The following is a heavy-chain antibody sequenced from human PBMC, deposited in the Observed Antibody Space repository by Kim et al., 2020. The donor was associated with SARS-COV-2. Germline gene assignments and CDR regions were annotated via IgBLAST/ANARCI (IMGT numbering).Heavy chain of an antibody. V-gene: IGHV4-4*02. CDR2: IYHSGST. CDR3: ARLRGYCSSTSCYGVDY. Sequence: SETLSLTCAVSGGSISSSNWWSWVRQPPGKGLEWIGEIYHSGSTNYNPSLKSRVTISVDKSKNQFSLKLSSVTAADTAVYYCARLRGYCSSTSCYGVDYWGQGTLVTVSS. D-gene: IGHD2-2*01. CDR1: GGSISSSNW. J-gene: IGHJ4*02.